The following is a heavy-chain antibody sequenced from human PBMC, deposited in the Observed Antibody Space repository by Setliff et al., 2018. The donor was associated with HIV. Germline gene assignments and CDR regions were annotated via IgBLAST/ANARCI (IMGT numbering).Heavy chain of an antibody. CDR3: AHKATLYVGAFDL. D-gene: IGHD3-3*01. CDR2: IYWNDDK. Sequence: SGPTLVNPTQTLTLTCTFSGVSLSTSGEGVGWIRQPPGKPLEWLALIYWNDDKRYSPSLKSGLTITKDTSKNQVVLTMSSMDPVDTATYYCAHKATLYVGAFDLWGQGTMVTVSS. CDR1: GVSLSTSGEG. J-gene: IGHJ3*01. V-gene: IGHV2-5*01.